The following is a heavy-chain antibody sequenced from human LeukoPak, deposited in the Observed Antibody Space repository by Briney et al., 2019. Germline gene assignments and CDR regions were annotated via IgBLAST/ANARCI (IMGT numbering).Heavy chain of an antibody. CDR3: ARGDQRFGDPTSFDY. V-gene: IGHV4-59*01. CDR2: IYYSGST. CDR1: GGSISSYY. D-gene: IGHD3-10*01. J-gene: IGHJ4*02. Sequence: SETLSLTCTVSGGSISSYYWSWIRQPPGKGLEWIGYIYYSGSTNYNPSLKSRVTISVDTSKNQFSLKLSSVTAADTAVYYCARGDQRFGDPTSFDYWAREPWSPSPQ.